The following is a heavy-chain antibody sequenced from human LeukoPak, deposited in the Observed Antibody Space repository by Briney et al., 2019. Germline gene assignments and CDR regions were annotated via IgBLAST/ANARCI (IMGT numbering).Heavy chain of an antibody. V-gene: IGHV3-21*04. D-gene: IGHD3-22*01. J-gene: IGHJ3*02. CDR1: GFTFSSYS. CDR2: ISSSSSYI. Sequence: GGSLRLSCAASGFTFSSYSMNWVRQAPGKGLEWVSSISSSSSYIYYADSVKGRFTISRDNAKNSLHLQMNSLRAEDTAVYYCAKGYYDSSGYCYAFDIWGQGTMVTVSS. CDR3: AKGYYDSSGYCYAFDI.